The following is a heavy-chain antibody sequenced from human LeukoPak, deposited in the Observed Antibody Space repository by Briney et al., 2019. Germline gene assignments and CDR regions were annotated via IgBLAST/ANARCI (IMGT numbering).Heavy chain of an antibody. J-gene: IGHJ4*02. Sequence: GGSLRLSCAASGFTFSSYSMNWVRQAPGKGLEWASSISSSSSYIYYADSVKGRFTISRDNAKNSLYLQMNSLRAEDTAVYYCARDDIAVATCFDYWGQGTLVTVSS. CDR2: ISSSSSYI. D-gene: IGHD6-19*01. CDR1: GFTFSSYS. V-gene: IGHV3-21*01. CDR3: ARDDIAVATCFDY.